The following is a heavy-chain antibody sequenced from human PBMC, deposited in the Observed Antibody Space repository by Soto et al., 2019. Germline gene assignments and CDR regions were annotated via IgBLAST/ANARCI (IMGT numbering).Heavy chain of an antibody. CDR2: INPTAGST. D-gene: IGHD3-10*01. V-gene: IGHV1-46*03. Sequence: ASVKVSCKASGYTFTGYYMHWVRQAPGQGLEWMGWINPTAGSTGYARKFQGGATMTRDTSTSTVYMELSSLSSEDTAVYYCARGVSITASGCGPIYWGPGTLVTAPQ. J-gene: IGHJ4*02. CDR1: GYTFTGYY. CDR3: ARGVSITASGCGPIY.